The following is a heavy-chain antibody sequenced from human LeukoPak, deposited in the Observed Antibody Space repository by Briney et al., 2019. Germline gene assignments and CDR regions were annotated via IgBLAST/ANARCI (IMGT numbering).Heavy chain of an antibody. CDR1: GFTFGSYS. CDR2: ISSSSSYI. Sequence: GGSLRLSCAASGFTFGSYSMNWVRQAPGKGLEWVSSISSSSSYIYYADSVKGRFTISRDNAKNSLYLQMNSLRAEDTAVYYCARASVTGNYYYYYMDVWGKGTTVTVSS. J-gene: IGHJ6*03. CDR3: ARASVTGNYYYYYMDV. D-gene: IGHD1-20*01. V-gene: IGHV3-21*01.